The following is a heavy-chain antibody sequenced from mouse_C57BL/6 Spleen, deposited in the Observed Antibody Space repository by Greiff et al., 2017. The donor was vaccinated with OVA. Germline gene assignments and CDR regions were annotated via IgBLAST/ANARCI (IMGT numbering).Heavy chain of an antibody. J-gene: IGHJ3*01. CDR1: GYSFTGYY. V-gene: IGHV1-42*01. CDR2: INPSTGGT. CDR3: AREDDYGPFAD. D-gene: IGHD2-4*01. Sequence: VQLQQSGPELVKPGASVKISCKASGYSFTGYYMNWVKQSPEKSLEWIGEINPSTGGTTYNQKFKAKATLTVDKSSSTAYMQLKSLTSEDSAVYYCAREDDYGPFADWGQGTLVTVSA.